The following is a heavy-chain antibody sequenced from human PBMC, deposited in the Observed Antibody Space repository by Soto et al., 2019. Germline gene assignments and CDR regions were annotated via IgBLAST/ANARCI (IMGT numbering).Heavy chain of an antibody. D-gene: IGHD3-10*01. CDR3: ARGGLLWFGELLYFDY. Sequence: QVQLQESGPGLVKPSQTLSLTCPVSGGSISSGGYYWSWIRQHPGKGLEWIGYIYYSGSTYFNPSLKSRVTISVDTSKNQFSLKLSSVTAADTAVYYCARGGLLWFGELLYFDYWGQGTLVTVSS. CDR1: GGSISSGGYY. V-gene: IGHV4-31*03. CDR2: IYYSGST. J-gene: IGHJ4*02.